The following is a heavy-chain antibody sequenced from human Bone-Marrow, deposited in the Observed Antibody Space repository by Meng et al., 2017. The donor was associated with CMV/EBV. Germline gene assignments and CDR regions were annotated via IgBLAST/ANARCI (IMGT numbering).Heavy chain of an antibody. D-gene: IGHD1-26*01. CDR3: ARGAVGPSRFDH. V-gene: IGHV3-7*03. CDR2: IKEDGSEK. CDR1: GFTFSSYW. J-gene: IGHJ4*02. Sequence: SCGVSGFTFSSYWMNWIRQAPGKGLEWVASIKEDGSEKYYVDSVKGRLTISRDNAKKSLYLQMNSLRVEDMAVYYCARGAVGPSRFDHWGQGTLVTVSS.